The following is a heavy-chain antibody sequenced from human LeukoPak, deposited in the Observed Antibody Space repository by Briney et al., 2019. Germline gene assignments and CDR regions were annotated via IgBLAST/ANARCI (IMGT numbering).Heavy chain of an antibody. Sequence: GGSLRLSCAASGFTFSSYAMSWVRQAPGKGLEWVSAISGSGGSTYYADSVKGRFTISRDNSKNTLYLQMNSLRAEDTAVYYCAKDFDDYGDYGGPFDYWGQGTLVTVSS. CDR2: ISGSGGST. CDR1: GFTFSSYA. V-gene: IGHV3-23*01. J-gene: IGHJ4*02. CDR3: AKDFDDYGDYGGPFDY. D-gene: IGHD4-17*01.